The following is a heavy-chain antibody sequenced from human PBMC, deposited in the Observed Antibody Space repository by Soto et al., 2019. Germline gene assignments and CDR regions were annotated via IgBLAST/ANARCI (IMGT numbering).Heavy chain of an antibody. CDR3: ARHEWFGELLSKYNWFDP. CDR2: IYYSGST. Sequence: PSETLSLTCTVSGGSISSSSYYWGWIRQPPGKGLEWIGSIYYSGSTYYNPSLKSRVTISVDTSKNQFSLKLSSVTAADTAVYYCARHEWFGELLSKYNWFDPWGQGTLVTVSS. CDR1: GGSISSSSYY. V-gene: IGHV4-39*01. D-gene: IGHD3-10*01. J-gene: IGHJ5*02.